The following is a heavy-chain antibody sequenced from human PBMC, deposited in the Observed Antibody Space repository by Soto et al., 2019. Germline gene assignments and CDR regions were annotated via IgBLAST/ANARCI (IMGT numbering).Heavy chain of an antibody. CDR1: GFTFSSYG. J-gene: IGHJ4*02. CDR3: AKDLHGYGHLGGDY. V-gene: IGHV3-30*18. CDR2: ISYDGSNK. D-gene: IGHD5-18*01. Sequence: QVQLVESGGGVVQPGRSLRLSCAASGFTFSSYGMHWVRQAPGKGLEWVAVISYDGSNKYYADSVKGRFTISRDNSKNTLYLQMNSLRAEDTAVYYCAKDLHGYGHLGGDYWGQGTLVTVSS.